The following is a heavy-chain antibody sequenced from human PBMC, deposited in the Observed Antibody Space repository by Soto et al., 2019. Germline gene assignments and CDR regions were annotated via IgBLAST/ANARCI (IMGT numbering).Heavy chain of an antibody. Sequence: QVQLQESGPRLVKPSETLSLTCTVSGDSISSYYWSWFRQPPGKGLEWIGYIPYTGRNNYNPSLKSRVTISVDTSKNQFALELRSVTAADTAVYFCARSPRLYETIGYYSYSSDYWGQGTLVTVSS. J-gene: IGHJ4*02. D-gene: IGHD3-22*01. V-gene: IGHV4-59*01. CDR1: GDSISSYY. CDR2: IPYTGRN. CDR3: ARSPRLYETIGYYSYSSDY.